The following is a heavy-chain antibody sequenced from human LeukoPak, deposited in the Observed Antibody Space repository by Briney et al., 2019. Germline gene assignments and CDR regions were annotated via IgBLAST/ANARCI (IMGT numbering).Heavy chain of an antibody. V-gene: IGHV3-30*18. J-gene: IGHJ4*02. CDR2: ISFDGRNK. Sequence: GGSLRLSCAASGFTFGAYGLHWVRQAPGKGLEWVAVISFDGRNKYYADLVRGRFTISRDNSKNTLYLQMNSLRTEDTAVYYCAKDSDGPIHYWGQGTLVTVSS. D-gene: IGHD3-3*01. CDR3: AKDSDGPIHY. CDR1: GFTFGAYG.